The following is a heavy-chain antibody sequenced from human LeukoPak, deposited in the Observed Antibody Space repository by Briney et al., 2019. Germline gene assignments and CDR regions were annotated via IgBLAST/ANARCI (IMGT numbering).Heavy chain of an antibody. CDR1: GASVGSAGYY. CDR3: ARTQSQSGSYRYYFGY. V-gene: IGHV4-61*08. CDR2: IYYIRNT. J-gene: IGHJ4*02. Sequence: SETLSLTCTVSGASVGSAGYYWSWIRQPPGGGLEWIGYIYYIRNTNYNPSLKSRVTMSLDPSKNQFSLKLNSVTAADTAVYYCARTQSQSGSYRYYFGYRGQGTLVTVSS. D-gene: IGHD3-16*02.